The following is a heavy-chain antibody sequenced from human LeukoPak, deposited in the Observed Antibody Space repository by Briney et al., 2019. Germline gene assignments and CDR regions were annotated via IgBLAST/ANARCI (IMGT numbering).Heavy chain of an antibody. J-gene: IGHJ5*02. CDR1: GFTFSSYA. V-gene: IGHV3-23*01. CDR2: ISASGLTT. D-gene: IGHD2-2*01. Sequence: PGGSLRLSCAASGFTFSSYAMSWVRQAPGKGPEWASAISASGLTTYYADSVKGRFSISRDNSKNTLYLQMSSLRADDTAVYYCAKEPREYCSRTSCPNWIDAWGQGTLVTVSS. CDR3: AKEPREYCSRTSCPNWIDA.